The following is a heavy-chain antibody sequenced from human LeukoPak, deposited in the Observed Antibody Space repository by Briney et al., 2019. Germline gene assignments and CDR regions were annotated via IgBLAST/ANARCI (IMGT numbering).Heavy chain of an antibody. CDR1: GYTFTSYA. V-gene: IGHV1-3*01. D-gene: IGHD6-13*01. CDR3: ARSWEIGAFDI. J-gene: IGHJ3*02. CDR2: INAGNGNT. Sequence: ASVKVSCKASGYTFTSYAMHWVRQAPGQRLEWMGWINAGNGNTKYSQKFQGRVTITRDTSASTAYMELSSLRSEDTAVYHCARSWEIGAFDIWGQGTMVTVSS.